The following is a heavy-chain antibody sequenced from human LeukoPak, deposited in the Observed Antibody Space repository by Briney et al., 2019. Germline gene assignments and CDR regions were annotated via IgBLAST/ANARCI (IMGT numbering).Heavy chain of an antibody. CDR2: LYYSGST. V-gene: IGHV4-59*08. CDR3: ARLAPGSGYFDY. Sequence: PSETLSLTCTVSGGSIGSYYWNWMRRPPGKGLEWIGYLYYSGSTNYNPSLKSRVTISVDTSKNQFSLKLSSVTAADTAVYYCARLAPGSGYFDYWGQGTLVTVSS. J-gene: IGHJ4*02. CDR1: GGSIGSYY. D-gene: IGHD6-19*01.